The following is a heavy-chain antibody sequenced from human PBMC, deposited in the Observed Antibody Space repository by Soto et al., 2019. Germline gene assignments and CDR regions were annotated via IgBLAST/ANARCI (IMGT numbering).Heavy chain of an antibody. CDR3: ARESEDLTSNFDY. J-gene: IGHJ4*02. CDR1: GFTFTRYS. Sequence: GGSLRLSCAASGFTFTRYSMNWVRQAPGKGLEWVSSISSTTNYIYYADSMKGRFTVSRDNAKNSVYLDMNSLSAEDTAVYYCARESEDLTSNFDYWGQGTLVTVS. V-gene: IGHV3-21*01. CDR2: ISSTTNYI.